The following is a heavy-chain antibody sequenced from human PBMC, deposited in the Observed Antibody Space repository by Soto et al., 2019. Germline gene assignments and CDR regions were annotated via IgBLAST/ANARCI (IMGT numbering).Heavy chain of an antibody. Sequence: QVQLQESGPGLVKPSETLSLTCYVSGVSMNDYSWSWIRQTAGRGLEWIGRIFTDGNTNYTPSLRGRLTMSVDTSTNPVSLRLTSVTAADTAGYYCVSCTLVSRYYGLHVWGHGTTVSVSS. V-gene: IGHV4-4*07. CDR1: GVSMNDYS. D-gene: IGHD2-8*01. CDR3: VSCTLVSRYYGLHV. J-gene: IGHJ6*02. CDR2: IFTDGNT.